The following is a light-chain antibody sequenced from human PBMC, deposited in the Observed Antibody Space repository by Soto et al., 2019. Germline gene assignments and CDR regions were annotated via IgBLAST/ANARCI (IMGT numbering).Light chain of an antibody. V-gene: IGKV1-9*01. J-gene: IGKJ4*01. CDR3: QQLDSYSST. Sequence: IQLTQSQSSLSASVGACVSITWRASQGISNYLAWYQQTPGKASKLLIYAASTLQGGVPSRFSGSGSGTDFALTITNLQPEDFATYYCQQLDSYSSTFGGGNKVDIK. CDR1: QGISNY. CDR2: AAS.